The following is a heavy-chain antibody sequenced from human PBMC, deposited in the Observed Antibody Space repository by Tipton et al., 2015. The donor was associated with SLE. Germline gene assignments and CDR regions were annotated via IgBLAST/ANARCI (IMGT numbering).Heavy chain of an antibody. V-gene: IGHV5-51*03. J-gene: IGHJ4*02. CDR1: GYSFLTYW. Sequence: QLVQSGAEVKKPGESLRISCKGSGYSFLTYWIGWVRQMPGKGLEWMGIIYPGDSDTRYSPSFQGQVTISADKSISTAYLQWSSLKASDTAMYYCAISSGSYYVEFDYWGQGTLVTVSS. CDR2: IYPGDSDT. D-gene: IGHD1-26*01. CDR3: AISSGSYYVEFDY.